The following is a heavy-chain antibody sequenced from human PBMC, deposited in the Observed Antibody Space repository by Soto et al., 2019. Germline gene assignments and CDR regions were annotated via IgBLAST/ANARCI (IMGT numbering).Heavy chain of an antibody. CDR3: ARDGGLRCSGGSCASDLVNV. CDR1: GGSISSGGYY. D-gene: IGHD2-15*01. J-gene: IGHJ6*04. Sequence: QVQLQESGPGLVKPSQTLSLTCTVSGGSISSGGYYWSWIRQHPGKGLEWIGYIYYSGSTYYNPSLKRRVTISVDTSKNQFALTLSSVTAADTAVYYCARDGGLRCSGGSCASDLVNVWGKGTTVTVSS. CDR2: IYYSGST. V-gene: IGHV4-31*03.